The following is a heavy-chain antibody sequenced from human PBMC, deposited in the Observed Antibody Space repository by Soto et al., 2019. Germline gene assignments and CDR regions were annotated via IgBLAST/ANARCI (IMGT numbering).Heavy chain of an antibody. Sequence: GGSLRLSCAASGLNFNNYAMSWVRQAPGKGLEWVPAIRGSGGGTSYADSVKGRFTISRDNSKNTLYLQMSSLRAEDTAVYYCAKYTTSSWSLFDYWGQGTLVTVSS. V-gene: IGHV3-23*01. D-gene: IGHD6-13*01. CDR3: AKYTTSSWSLFDY. CDR1: GLNFNNYA. J-gene: IGHJ4*02. CDR2: IRGSGGGT.